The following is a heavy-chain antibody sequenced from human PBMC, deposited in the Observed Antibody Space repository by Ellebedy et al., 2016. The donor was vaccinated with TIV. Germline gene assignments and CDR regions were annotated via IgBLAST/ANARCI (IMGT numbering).Heavy chain of an antibody. CDR2: FDPEDGET. D-gene: IGHD3-10*01. CDR3: AAGGRAPRRELDV. J-gene: IGHJ6*02. Sequence: ASVKVSXXVSGYTLTELSMHWVRQAPGKGLEWMGGFDPEDGETIYAQKFQGRVTMTEDTSTDTAYMELSSLRSEDTAVYYCAAGGRAPRRELDVWGQGTTVTVSS. CDR1: GYTLTELS. V-gene: IGHV1-24*01.